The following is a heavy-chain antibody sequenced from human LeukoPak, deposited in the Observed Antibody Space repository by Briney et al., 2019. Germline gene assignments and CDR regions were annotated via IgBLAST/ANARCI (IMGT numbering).Heavy chain of an antibody. Sequence: SETLSLTCTVSGGSISSSSYYWGWIRQPPGKGLEWIGSIFYSGSAYYNPSLKSRVAISVDTSKNQFSLKLSSVTAADTAVYYCARQGGTLNWFDPWAREPWSPSSQ. CDR2: IFYSGSA. CDR3: ARQGGTLNWFDP. D-gene: IGHD1-7*01. CDR1: GGSISSSSYY. J-gene: IGHJ5*02. V-gene: IGHV4-39*01.